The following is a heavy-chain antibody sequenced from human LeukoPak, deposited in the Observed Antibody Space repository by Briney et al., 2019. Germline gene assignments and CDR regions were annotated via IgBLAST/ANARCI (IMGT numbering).Heavy chain of an antibody. CDR3: ARGKDGDYLDY. Sequence: ASVKVSCKASGYTFTGYYMHWVRQAPGQGLEWMGWINPNSGGTNYAQKFQGSVTMTRDTSISTAYMELSRLRFDDTTVYYCARGKDGDYLDYWGQGTLVTVSS. V-gene: IGHV1-2*02. CDR2: INPNSGGT. CDR1: GYTFTGYY. J-gene: IGHJ4*02. D-gene: IGHD4-17*01.